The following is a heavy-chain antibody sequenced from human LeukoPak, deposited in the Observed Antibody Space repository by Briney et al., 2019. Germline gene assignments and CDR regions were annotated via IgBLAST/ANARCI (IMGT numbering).Heavy chain of an antibody. V-gene: IGHV4-59*01. Sequence: ASETLSLTCTVSGGSISSYYWSWIRQPPGKGLEWIGYIYYSGSTNYNPSLKSRVTISVDTSKNQFSLKLSSVTAADTAVYYCARALWFGELCPYFDYWGQGTLVTVSS. CDR2: IYYSGST. CDR1: GGSISSYY. D-gene: IGHD3-10*01. J-gene: IGHJ4*02. CDR3: ARALWFGELCPYFDY.